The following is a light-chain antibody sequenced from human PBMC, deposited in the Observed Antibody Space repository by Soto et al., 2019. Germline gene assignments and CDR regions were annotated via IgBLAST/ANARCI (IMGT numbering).Light chain of an antibody. Sequence: DIQMTQSPSTLSASVGDRVTLTCRASQSISTYLNWYQQKPGKAPKLLIYGASSLQGGVPSRFSGSGSGTDFTLTISSLQPEDFATYYCQQSYSTPETFGQGTKVDIK. J-gene: IGKJ1*01. V-gene: IGKV1-39*01. CDR2: GAS. CDR1: QSISTY. CDR3: QQSYSTPET.